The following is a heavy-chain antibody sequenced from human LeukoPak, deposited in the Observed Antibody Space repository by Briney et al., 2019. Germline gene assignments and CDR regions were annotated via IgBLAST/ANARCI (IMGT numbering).Heavy chain of an antibody. CDR3: AAKPLWFGDKAFDI. Sequence: TSVKVSCKASGLTFTASAMQWVRQARGQRLEWIGWIVVGSGDTYYAQKFQERVTITRDLSTNTAYMELSSLRSEDTAVYYCAAKPLWFGDKAFDIWGQGTMVTVSS. J-gene: IGHJ3*02. CDR1: GLTFTASA. V-gene: IGHV1-58*02. D-gene: IGHD3-10*01. CDR2: IVVGSGDT.